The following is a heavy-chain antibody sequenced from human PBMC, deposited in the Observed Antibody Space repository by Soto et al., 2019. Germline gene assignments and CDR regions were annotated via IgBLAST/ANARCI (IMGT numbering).Heavy chain of an antibody. J-gene: IGHJ6*02. V-gene: IGHV4-4*07. CDR3: WRVGCSNSKCYTRGMDV. Sequence: SETLSLTCTVSGGSISGYYWSWVRQPAGKGLEWVGRIYSDWTTNYSPSLKSRVTMSLDTSKDQFSLHLNSVTAADTAVYYCWRVGCSNSKCYTRGMDVWGQGTTVTVSS. CDR2: IYSDWTT. CDR1: GGSISGYY. D-gene: IGHD2-2*01.